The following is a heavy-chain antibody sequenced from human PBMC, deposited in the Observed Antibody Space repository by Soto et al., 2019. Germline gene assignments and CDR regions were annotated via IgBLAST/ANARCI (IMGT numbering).Heavy chain of an antibody. CDR3: ARQIYDSDSGPNFQYYFDS. D-gene: IGHD3-22*01. Sequence: GESLKISCQSSGYTFSNFWIGWVRQLPGKGLEWMGIIYPGDHETRYSPSFHGKVTISADRSITTVFLQWSSLRASDTAMYYCARQIYDSDSGPNFQYYFDSWGQGTLVTVSS. CDR1: GYTFSNFW. CDR2: IYPGDHET. V-gene: IGHV5-51*01. J-gene: IGHJ4*02.